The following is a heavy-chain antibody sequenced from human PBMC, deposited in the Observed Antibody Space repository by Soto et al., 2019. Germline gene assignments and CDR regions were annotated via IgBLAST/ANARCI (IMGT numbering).Heavy chain of an antibody. J-gene: IGHJ4*02. CDR1: GFTFSDHY. D-gene: IGHD6-25*01. V-gene: IGHV3-11*01. Sequence: QVQLVESGGGVVRPGGSLRLSCAASGFTFSDHYMTWIRQAPGKGPEWLSYISGGGDIISYADSVKGRFIISRDNAKRSLYLQMNSLTVEDTAVYYCSRDPRLADYWGQGTLVTVSS. CDR2: ISGGGDII. CDR3: SRDPRLADY.